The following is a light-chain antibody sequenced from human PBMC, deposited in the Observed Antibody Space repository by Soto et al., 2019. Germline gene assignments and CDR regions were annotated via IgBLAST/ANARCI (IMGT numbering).Light chain of an antibody. CDR1: QSVTSRY. CDR2: GAS. CDR3: QQYRSPPFS. J-gene: IGKJ2*03. Sequence: DTVLTQSPGTLSLSPGERETHSCRASQSVTSRYLAWYQQKPGQAPSLLIYGASNRVAGIPDRFSGSGSGTDFTLDISRLESKDFAVYFCQQYRSPPFSFGQGTKVDIK. V-gene: IGKV3-20*01.